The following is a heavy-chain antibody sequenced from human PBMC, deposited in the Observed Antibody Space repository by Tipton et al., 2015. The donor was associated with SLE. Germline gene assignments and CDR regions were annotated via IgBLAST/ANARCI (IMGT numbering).Heavy chain of an antibody. J-gene: IGHJ4*02. Sequence: LSLTCTVSGDSITEYYWSWIRQPAGKELEWVSDITGSGSGTYYADAVKGRFTISRDNSKNTVYLQMNSLRAEDTAIYYCAKGHLTSVTTAFWFWGQGTLVTVSS. D-gene: IGHD4-17*01. V-gene: IGHV3-23*01. CDR1: GDSITEYY. CDR2: ITGSGSGT. CDR3: AKGHLTSVTTAFWF.